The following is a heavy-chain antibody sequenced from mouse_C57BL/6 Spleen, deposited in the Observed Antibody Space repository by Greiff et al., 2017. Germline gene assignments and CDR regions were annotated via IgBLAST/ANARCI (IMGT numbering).Heavy chain of an antibody. Sequence: VQLQQPGAELVRPGSSVKLSCKASGYTFTSYWMHWVKQRPIQGLEWIGNIDPSDSETHYNQKFKDKATLTVDKSSSTAYMQLSSLTSEDSAVYYWASEYDYGQGEAMDYWGQGTSVTVSS. D-gene: IGHD2-4*01. V-gene: IGHV1-52*01. CDR3: ASEYDYGQGEAMDY. CDR2: IDPSDSET. J-gene: IGHJ4*01. CDR1: GYTFTSYW.